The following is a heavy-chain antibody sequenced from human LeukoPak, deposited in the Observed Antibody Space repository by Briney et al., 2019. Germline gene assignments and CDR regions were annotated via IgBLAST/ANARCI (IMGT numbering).Heavy chain of an antibody. CDR1: GYTFTSYY. D-gene: IGHD6-6*01. CDR2: INPSGGST. V-gene: IGHV1-46*01. Sequence: GASVKVSCKASGYTFTSYYMHWVRQAPGQGLEWMGIINPSGGSTSYAQKFQGRVTMTRDTSTSTVYMELSSLRSEDTAVYYCAREARIAARRGNWFDPWGQGTLVTVSS. J-gene: IGHJ5*02. CDR3: AREARIAARRGNWFDP.